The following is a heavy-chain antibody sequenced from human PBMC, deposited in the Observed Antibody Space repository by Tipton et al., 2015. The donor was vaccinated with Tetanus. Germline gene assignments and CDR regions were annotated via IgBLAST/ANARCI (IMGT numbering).Heavy chain of an antibody. CDR2: VSGRGGDT. D-gene: IGHD3/OR15-3a*01. CDR1: GFTFSNYA. CDR3: AKAFYFDFESSKFEY. Sequence: SLRLSCAATGFTFSNYAMAWVRQAPGKGLEWVSAVSGRGGDTYYADSAKGRFTISRDNSMNTLYLQMGSLRAEDTALYYCAKAFYFDFESSKFEYWGQGALVSVSS. V-gene: IGHV3-23*01. J-gene: IGHJ4*02.